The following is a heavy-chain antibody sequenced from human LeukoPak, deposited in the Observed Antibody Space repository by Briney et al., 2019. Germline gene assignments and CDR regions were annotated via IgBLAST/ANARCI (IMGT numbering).Heavy chain of an antibody. D-gene: IGHD2-2*01. CDR2: INHSGST. J-gene: IGHJ4*02. V-gene: IGHV4-34*01. CDR1: GESFSGYY. Sequence: KPSETLSLTCAVYGESFSGYYWSWLRQPPGKGLEGIGEINHSGSTNYNPSLKSRVTISVDTSKNQVSLKLSSVTAPDTAVYYCARQYCSSISCCFDYWGQGTLVPVSS. CDR3: ARQYCSSISCCFDY.